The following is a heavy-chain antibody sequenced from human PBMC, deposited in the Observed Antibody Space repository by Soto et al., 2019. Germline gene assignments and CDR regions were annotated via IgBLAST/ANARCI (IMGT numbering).Heavy chain of an antibody. CDR1: GYTFTSYG. V-gene: IGHV1-18*01. J-gene: IGHJ6*03. Sequence: ASVKVSCKASGYTFTSYGISWVRQAPGQGLEWMGWISAYNGNTNYAQKLQGRVTMTTDTSMSTAYMELRSLRSDDTAVYYCARVPVRDILTGYWETGYYYYMDVWGKGTTVTVSS. CDR2: ISAYNGNT. D-gene: IGHD3-9*01. CDR3: ARVPVRDILTGYWETGYYYYMDV.